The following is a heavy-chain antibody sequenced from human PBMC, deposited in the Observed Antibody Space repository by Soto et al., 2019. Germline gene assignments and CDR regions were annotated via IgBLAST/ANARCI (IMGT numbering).Heavy chain of an antibody. V-gene: IGHV5-51*01. CDR2: IYPGDSDT. CDR1: GYSFTSYW. Sequence: GESLKISCKGSGYSFTSYWINWVRQMPGKGLEWMGIIYPGDSDTRYSPSFQGQVTISADKSISTAYLQWRSLKASDTAMYYCAGHHGSPGSYFGMDVWGQGTTVTVYS. J-gene: IGHJ6*02. D-gene: IGHD6-13*01. CDR3: AGHHGSPGSYFGMDV.